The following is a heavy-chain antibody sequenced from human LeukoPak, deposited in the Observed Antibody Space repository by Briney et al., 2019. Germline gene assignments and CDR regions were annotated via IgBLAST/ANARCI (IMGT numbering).Heavy chain of an antibody. Sequence: KPGGSLRLSCANSLFPPTDVYISTVPPAPRERLGSVSYISSSATTISYADSVRGRFTVSRDNAKNSLYLQMNNLRAEDTAVYYCTRDRWGKYYFDYWGQGTLVTVSS. CDR1: LFPPTDVY. D-gene: IGHD7-27*01. V-gene: IGHV3-11*01. CDR3: TRDRWGKYYFDY. CDR2: ISSSATTI. J-gene: IGHJ4*02.